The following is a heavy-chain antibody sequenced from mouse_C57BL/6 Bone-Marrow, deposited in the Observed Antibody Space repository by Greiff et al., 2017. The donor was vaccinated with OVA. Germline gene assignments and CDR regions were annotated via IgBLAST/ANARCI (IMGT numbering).Heavy chain of an antibody. D-gene: IGHD1-1*01. CDR3: ARRYYGRGYFDV. J-gene: IGHJ1*03. Sequence: EVMLVESGGGLVKPGGSLTLSCAASGFTFSDYGMHWVRQAPEKGLEWVEYISSGSSTISYADTVQGRVTISRDNAKSTLFLQMTSLRSEDTAMYYCARRYYGRGYFDVWGTGTTVTVSS. CDR2: ISSGSSTI. V-gene: IGHV5-17*01. CDR1: GFTFSDYG.